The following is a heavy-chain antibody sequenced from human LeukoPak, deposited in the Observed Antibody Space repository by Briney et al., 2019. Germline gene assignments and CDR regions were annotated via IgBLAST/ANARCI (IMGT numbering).Heavy chain of an antibody. CDR1: GGSFSGYY. D-gene: IGHD2-8*01. CDR3: ARVRNGDLDY. J-gene: IGHJ4*02. Sequence: SETLSLTRAVYGGSFSGYYWSWIRQPPGKGLEWIGEINHSGITNSNPSLKSRITASVDPSKNEFSLNLSSVTAADTAVYYCARVRNGDLDYWGQGTVVTVSS. V-gene: IGHV4-34*01. CDR2: INHSGIT.